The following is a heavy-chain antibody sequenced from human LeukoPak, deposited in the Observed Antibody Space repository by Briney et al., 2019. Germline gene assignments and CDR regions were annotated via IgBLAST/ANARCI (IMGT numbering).Heavy chain of an antibody. D-gene: IGHD6-6*01. CDR2: ISAYNGNT. Sequence: ASVKVSCKASGYTFTSYGISWVQQAPGQGLEWMGWISAYNGNTNYAQKLQGRVTMTTDTSTSTAYMELRSLRSDDTAVYYCARDPLSSSFRRTGDFDYWGQGTLVTVSS. CDR1: GYTFTSYG. CDR3: ARDPLSSSFRRTGDFDY. V-gene: IGHV1-18*01. J-gene: IGHJ4*02.